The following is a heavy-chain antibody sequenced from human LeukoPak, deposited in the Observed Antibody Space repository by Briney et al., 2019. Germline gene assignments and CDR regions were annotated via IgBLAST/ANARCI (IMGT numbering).Heavy chain of an antibody. J-gene: IGHJ5*02. CDR3: ARLVGCGSTNCYSPDNWFDP. CDR1: GGTFSSYA. CDR2: MNPNSGST. Sequence: ASVKVSCKASGGTFSSYAINWVRRAPGQGLEWMGWMNPNSGSTDSAQKFQGRVTMTRNTSISTAYLELSGLGSEDTAVYYCARLVGCGSTNCYSPDNWFDPWGQGTLVIVSS. V-gene: IGHV1-8*02. D-gene: IGHD2-2*01.